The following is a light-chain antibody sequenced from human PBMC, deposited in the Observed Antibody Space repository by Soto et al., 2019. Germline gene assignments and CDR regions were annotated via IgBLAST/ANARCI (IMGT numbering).Light chain of an antibody. CDR2: DAS. J-gene: IGKJ5*01. CDR1: QSVSSN. CDR3: QQYNNWPIT. V-gene: IGKV3-15*01. Sequence: EIVMTQSPATLSVSPGERATLSCRASQSVSSNLAWHQQKPGQAPRILMYDASTMPTGIPSRFSGSGSGTEFPLTISRLQSEDFAVYYCQQYNNWPITFGPGTRLENK.